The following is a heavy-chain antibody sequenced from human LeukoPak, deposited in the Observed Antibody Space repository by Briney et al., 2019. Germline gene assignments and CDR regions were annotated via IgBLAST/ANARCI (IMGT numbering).Heavy chain of an antibody. D-gene: IGHD3-22*01. J-gene: IGHJ5*02. V-gene: IGHV4-30-2*01. CDR3: ARGGYYYDSSGYWFDP. CDR1: GGSISSGGYS. Sequence: SETLSLTCAVSGGSISSGGYSWSWIRQPPGKGLEWIGYIYHSGSTYYNPSLKSRVTISVDRSKNQFSLKLSSVTAADTAVYYCARGGYYYDSSGYWFDPWGQRTLVTVSS. CDR2: IYHSGST.